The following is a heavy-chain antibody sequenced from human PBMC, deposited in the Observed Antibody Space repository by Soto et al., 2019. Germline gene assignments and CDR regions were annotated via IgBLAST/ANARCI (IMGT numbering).Heavy chain of an antibody. CDR3: ARVPPIVVVPAAMSYYYGMDV. CDR1: GGSISSSNW. D-gene: IGHD2-2*01. V-gene: IGHV4-4*02. CDR2: IYHSGST. Sequence: PSETLSLTCAVSGGSISSSNWWSWVRQPPGKGLEWIGEIYHSGSTNYNPSLKSRVTISVDKSKNQFSLKLSSVTAADTAVYYCARVPPIVVVPAAMSYYYGMDVWGQGTTVTVSS. J-gene: IGHJ6*02.